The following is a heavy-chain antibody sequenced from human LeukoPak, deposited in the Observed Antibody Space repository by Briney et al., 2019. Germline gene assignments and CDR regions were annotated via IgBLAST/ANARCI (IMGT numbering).Heavy chain of an antibody. CDR3: ARVAVAGPDYYYYGMDV. Sequence: GRSLRLSCAASGFTFSSYAMHWVRQAPGKGLEWVAVISCDGSNKYYADSVKGRFTISRDNSKNTLYLQMNSLRAEDTAVYYCARVAVAGPDYYYYGMDVWGQGTTVTVSS. V-gene: IGHV3-30-3*01. CDR1: GFTFSSYA. J-gene: IGHJ6*02. D-gene: IGHD6-19*01. CDR2: ISCDGSNK.